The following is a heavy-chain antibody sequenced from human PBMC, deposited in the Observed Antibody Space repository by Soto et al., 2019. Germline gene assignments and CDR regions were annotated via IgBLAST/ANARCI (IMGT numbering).Heavy chain of an antibody. CDR3: TTDPSPLAYCGGDCYSYYFDY. J-gene: IGHJ4*02. CDR1: GFTFSNAW. CDR2: IKSKTDGGTT. D-gene: IGHD2-21*02. V-gene: IGHV3-15*01. Sequence: NPXGSLRLSCAASGFTFSNAWMSWVRQAPGKGLDWVGRIKSKTDGGTTDYAAPVKGRFTISRDDSKNTLYLQMNSLKTEDTAVYYCTTDPSPLAYCGGDCYSYYFDYWGQGTLVTVSS.